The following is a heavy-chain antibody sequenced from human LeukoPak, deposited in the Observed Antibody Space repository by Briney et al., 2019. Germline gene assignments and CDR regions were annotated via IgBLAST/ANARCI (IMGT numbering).Heavy chain of an antibody. CDR3: ARGSPVAGTSRAFDI. CDR1: GYTLTELS. J-gene: IGHJ3*02. V-gene: IGHV1-24*01. Sequence: ASVKVSCKVSGYTLTELSMHWVRQAPGKGLEWMGGFDPEDGETIYAQKFQGRVTMTEDTSTDTAYMELRSLRSDDTAVYYCARGSPVAGTSRAFDIWGQGTMVTVSS. CDR2: FDPEDGET. D-gene: IGHD6-19*01.